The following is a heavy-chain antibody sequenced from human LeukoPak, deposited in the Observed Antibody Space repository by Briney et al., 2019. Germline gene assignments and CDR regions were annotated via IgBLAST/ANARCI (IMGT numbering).Heavy chain of an antibody. V-gene: IGHV4-39*01. CDR3: ARHLPHSTGNKRGPDY. D-gene: IGHD2/OR15-2a*01. CDR1: GGSIISSDFH. J-gene: IGHJ4*02. Sequence: SETLSLTCTVSGGSIISSDFHWAWIRQPPGKGLECIGNIHWRGSTYYSPSLESRVTISVDTSKNQFSLELRSVIAADTAVYYCARHLPHSTGNKRGPDYWGQGTLVTVSS. CDR2: IHWRGST.